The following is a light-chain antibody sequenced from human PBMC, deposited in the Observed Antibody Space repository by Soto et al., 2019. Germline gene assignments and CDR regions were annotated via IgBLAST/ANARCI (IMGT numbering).Light chain of an antibody. CDR2: SNN. Sequence: QSVLTQPPSASGTPGQRVTISCSGSSSNIGSYTVNWYQQLPGTTPKLLIYSNNQRPSGVPDRFSGSKSGTSASLAISGLQPEDEADYYCGAWDDSLNGMVFGGGTKLTVL. V-gene: IGLV1-44*01. J-gene: IGLJ2*01. CDR3: GAWDDSLNGMV. CDR1: SSNIGSYT.